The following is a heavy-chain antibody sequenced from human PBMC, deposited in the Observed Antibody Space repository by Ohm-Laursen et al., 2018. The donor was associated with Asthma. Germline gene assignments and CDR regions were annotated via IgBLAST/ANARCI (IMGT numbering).Heavy chain of an antibody. CDR3: ARDRAAGGSADYFDY. CDR2: INPSGGST. J-gene: IGHJ4*02. D-gene: IGHD1-26*01. CDR1: GYTFTSYY. V-gene: IGHV1-46*01. Sequence: SVKVSCKASGYTFTSYYMHWVRQAPGQGLEWMGIINPSGGSTSYAQKFQGRVTMTRDTSTSTVYMELSSLRSEDTAVYYCARDRAAGGSADYFDYWGQGTLVTVSS.